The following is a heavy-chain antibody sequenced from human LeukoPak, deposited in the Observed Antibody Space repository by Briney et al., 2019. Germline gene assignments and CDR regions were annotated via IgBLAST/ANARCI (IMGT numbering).Heavy chain of an antibody. CDR3: AREGVLTTVATPRLGYYYMDV. Sequence: SQTLSLTCAISGDSVSSNSAAWNWIRQSPSRGLEWLGRTYYRSKWYNDYAVSVKSRITINPDTSKNQFSLQLNSVTPEDTAVYYCAREGVLTTVATPRLGYYYMDVWGKGTTVTVSS. D-gene: IGHD4-23*01. J-gene: IGHJ6*03. CDR1: GDSVSSNSAA. CDR2: TYYRSKWYN. V-gene: IGHV6-1*01.